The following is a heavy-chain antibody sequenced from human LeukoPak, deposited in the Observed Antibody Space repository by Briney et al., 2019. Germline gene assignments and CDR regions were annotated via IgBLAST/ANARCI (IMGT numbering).Heavy chain of an antibody. V-gene: IGHV4-38-2*02. Sequence: ASETLSLTCTVSAYSISSGYYWGWIRQPPGKGLEWIGSIYDSGSTYYNPSLKSRVTISIDTSKNQFSLKLNSVTAADTAVYYCAKSNGYGLVDIWGQGTMVTVSS. J-gene: IGHJ3*02. CDR1: AYSISSGYY. CDR2: IYDSGST. CDR3: AKSNGYGLVDI. D-gene: IGHD3-10*01.